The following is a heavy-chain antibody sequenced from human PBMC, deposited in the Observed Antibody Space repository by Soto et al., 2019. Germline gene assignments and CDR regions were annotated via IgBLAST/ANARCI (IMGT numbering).Heavy chain of an antibody. D-gene: IGHD3-10*01. V-gene: IGHV1-69*13. CDR2: IIPIFGTA. CDR1: GGTFSSYA. J-gene: IGHJ4*02. Sequence: ASVKVSCKASGGTFSSYAISWVRQAPGQGLEWMGGIIPIFGTANYAQKFQGRVTITADESTSTAYMELSSLRSEDTAVYYCASRRSYYYGSGTFFDYWGQGTLVTVSS. CDR3: ASRRSYYYGSGTFFDY.